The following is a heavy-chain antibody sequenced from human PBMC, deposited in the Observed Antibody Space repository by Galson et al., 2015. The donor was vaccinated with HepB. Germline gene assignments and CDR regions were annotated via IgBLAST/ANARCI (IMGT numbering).Heavy chain of an antibody. CDR1: GGTFSSYA. Sequence: SVKVSCKASGGTFSSYAISWVRQAPGQGLEWMGGIIPIFGTANYAQKFQGRVTITADESTSTAYMELSSLRSEDTAVYYCARTIVVVPAATFYYGMDVWGQGTTVIVSS. V-gene: IGHV1-69*13. D-gene: IGHD2-2*01. CDR2: IIPIFGTA. J-gene: IGHJ6*02. CDR3: ARTIVVVPAATFYYGMDV.